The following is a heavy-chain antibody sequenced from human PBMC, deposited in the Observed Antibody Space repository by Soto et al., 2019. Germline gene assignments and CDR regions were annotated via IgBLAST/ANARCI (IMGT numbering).Heavy chain of an antibody. J-gene: IGHJ3*02. Sequence: AGGSLRLSCAASGFTFSSYAMHWVRQAPGKGLEWVAVISYDGSNKYYADSVKGRFTISGDNSKNTLYLQMNSLRAEDTAVYYCARDLMITFGGVIVRRRAGAFDIWGQGTMVTVSS. CDR3: ARDLMITFGGVIVRRRAGAFDI. V-gene: IGHV3-30-3*01. CDR1: GFTFSSYA. CDR2: ISYDGSNK. D-gene: IGHD3-16*02.